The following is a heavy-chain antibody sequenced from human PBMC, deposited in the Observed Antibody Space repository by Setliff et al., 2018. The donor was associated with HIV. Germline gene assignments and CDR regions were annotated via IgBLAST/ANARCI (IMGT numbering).Heavy chain of an antibody. V-gene: IGHV3-21*04. CDR1: GFAFSDYD. J-gene: IGHJ4*02. Sequence: PGGSLRLSCAASGFAFSDYDFHWVRQVTGEGLEWVSFISSTSSYIYYADSAKGRFTISRDNSKNTLYLQMNSLRAEDTAVYYCAKDPRAAVATICDYWGQGTLVTVSS. D-gene: IGHD5-12*01. CDR3: AKDPRAAVATICDY. CDR2: ISSTSSYI.